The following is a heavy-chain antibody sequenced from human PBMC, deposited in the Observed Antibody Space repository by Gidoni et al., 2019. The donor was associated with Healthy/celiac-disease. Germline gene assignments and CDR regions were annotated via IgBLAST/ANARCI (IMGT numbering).Heavy chain of an antibody. D-gene: IGHD6-6*01. CDR1: GYSFTSYW. Sequence: EVQLVQSGAAVKKPGESRKISCKASGYSFTSYWIGWGRQMPGKGLEWMGIIYPGDADTRYSPSFKGQVTISADKSISTAYLQWSSLKASDTAMYYCARPIARMGPSDYWGQGTLVTVSS. J-gene: IGHJ4*02. CDR2: IYPGDADT. CDR3: ARPIARMGPSDY. V-gene: IGHV5-51*01.